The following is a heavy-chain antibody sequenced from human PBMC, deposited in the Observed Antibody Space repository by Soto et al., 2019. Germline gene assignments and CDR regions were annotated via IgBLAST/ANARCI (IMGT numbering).Heavy chain of an antibody. CDR1: GFTFSSYA. Sequence: EVQLLESGGGLVQPGGSLRLSCAASGFTFSSYAMSWVRQAPGKGLEWVSAISGSGGSTYYADSVKGRFTISRDNSKNTLYLQMNSLRAEDTAVYYWAKDLWRYSYEGGVDNYFDYWGQGTLVTVSS. J-gene: IGHJ4*02. D-gene: IGHD5-18*01. V-gene: IGHV3-23*01. CDR2: ISGSGGST. CDR3: AKDLWRYSYEGGVDNYFDY.